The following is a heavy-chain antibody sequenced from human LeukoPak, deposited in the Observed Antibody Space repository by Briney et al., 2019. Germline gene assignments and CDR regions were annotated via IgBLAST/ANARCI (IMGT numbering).Heavy chain of an antibody. Sequence: GGSLRLSCAASGFTFSGFGMHWVRQAPGKGLEWVALIWYDGSNTYYVDSVKGRFTISRDNSKNTLYLQMNSLRAEDTAVYYCARDTGVATGSPLDYRGQGTLDTVSS. CDR2: IWYDGSNT. J-gene: IGHJ4*02. D-gene: IGHD5-12*01. CDR3: ARDTGVATGSPLDY. V-gene: IGHV3-33*01. CDR1: GFTFSGFG.